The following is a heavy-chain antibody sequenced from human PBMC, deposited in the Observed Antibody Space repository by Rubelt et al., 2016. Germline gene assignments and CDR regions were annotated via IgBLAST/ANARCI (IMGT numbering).Heavy chain of an antibody. J-gene: IGHJ4*02. V-gene: IGHV1-46*01. CDR2: INPTDGGT. CDR3: ARGGLSELLWFGESRIDY. Sequence: QVQLVQSGAEVKKPGASVKVSCKASGYTFTSYYMHWVRQAPGQGLEWMGIINPTDGGTSYVQKFQGRVTMTRDTSASTGYMGLSSLRSEDTAVYYCARGGLSELLWFGESRIDYWGQGTLVTVSS. CDR1: GYTFTSYY. D-gene: IGHD3-10*01.